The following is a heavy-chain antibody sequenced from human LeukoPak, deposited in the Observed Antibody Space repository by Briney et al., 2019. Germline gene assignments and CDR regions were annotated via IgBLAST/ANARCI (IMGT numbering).Heavy chain of an antibody. CDR1: GYTFTSYG. D-gene: IGHD6-19*01. V-gene: IGHV1-18*01. Sequence: ASVKVSCKASGYTFTSYGINWVRQAPGQGLEWMGWISAYNGNTNYAQKLQGRVTMTRDTSTSTVYMELSSLRSEDTAVYFCARGFRGSGWYPFDDWGRGTLVTVSS. CDR2: ISAYNGNT. CDR3: ARGFRGSGWYPFDD. J-gene: IGHJ4*02.